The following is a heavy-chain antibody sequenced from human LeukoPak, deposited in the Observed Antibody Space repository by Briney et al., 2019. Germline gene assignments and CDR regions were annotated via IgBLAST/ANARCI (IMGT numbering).Heavy chain of an antibody. D-gene: IGHD6-13*01. CDR1: GGSFSGYY. V-gene: IGHV4-34*01. J-gene: IGHJ4*02. CDR3: ARVNLRIAAPKGVGIDY. Sequence: PSETLSLTCAVYGGSFSGYYWSWIRQPPGKGLEWIGEINHSGSTNYNPSLKSRVTISVDTSKNQFSLKLSSVTAADTAVYYCARVNLRIAAPKGVGIDYWGQGTLVTVSS. CDR2: INHSGST.